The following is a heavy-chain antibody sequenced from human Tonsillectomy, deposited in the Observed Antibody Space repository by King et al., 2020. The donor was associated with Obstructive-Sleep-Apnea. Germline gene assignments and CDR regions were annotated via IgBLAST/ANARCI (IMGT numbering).Heavy chain of an antibody. CDR1: GFTFSGYG. CDR3: AKDKGREGDY. Sequence: VPLVESGGGVGQPGRSLRLSCTASGFTFSGYGMHWVRQAPGKGLEWVAVISKDGSDKYYVDSVKGRFTISRDNSKNTLYLQMDSLRAEDTAVYYCAKDKGREGDYWGQGTLVTVSS. D-gene: IGHD1-26*01. V-gene: IGHV3-30*18. J-gene: IGHJ4*02. CDR2: ISKDGSDK.